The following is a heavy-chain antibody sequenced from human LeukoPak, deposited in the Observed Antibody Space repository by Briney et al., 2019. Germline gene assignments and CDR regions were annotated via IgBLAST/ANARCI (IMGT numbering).Heavy chain of an antibody. CDR3: ARFLTVSQFDY. D-gene: IGHD3-22*01. Sequence: SSETLSLTCTVSGGSFTSYYWSWIRQPPGKGLEWIGHIYTSGTTKYNPSLKSRVTILVDTSKNQFSLKLSSVTAADTAVYYCARFLTVSQFDYWGQGTLVTVSS. J-gene: IGHJ4*02. V-gene: IGHV4-4*09. CDR1: GGSFTSYY. CDR2: IYTSGTT.